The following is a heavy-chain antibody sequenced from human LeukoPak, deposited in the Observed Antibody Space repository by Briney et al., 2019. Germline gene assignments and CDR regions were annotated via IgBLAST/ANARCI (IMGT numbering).Heavy chain of an antibody. J-gene: IGHJ4*02. CDR2: IYHSGST. Sequence: PSETLSLTCAVYGGSFSGYYWSWIRQPPGKGLEWIGSIYHSGSTYYNPSLKSRVTISVDTSKNQFSLKLSSVTAADTAVYYCARQDFGYWGQGTLVTVSS. CDR1: GGSFSGYY. V-gene: IGHV4-34*01. CDR3: ARQDFGY.